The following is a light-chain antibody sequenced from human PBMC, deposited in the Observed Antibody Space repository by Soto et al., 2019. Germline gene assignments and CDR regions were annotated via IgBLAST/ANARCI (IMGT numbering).Light chain of an antibody. CDR1: QSISSY. Sequence: DIQMTQSPSSLSASVGDRVTITCRESQSISSYLNWYQQKPGKAPKLLIYAASSLQSGVPSRFSGSGSGTDFTLTISSLQPEDFATYYCQQSYITPQTFGQGTKVEIK. CDR2: AAS. J-gene: IGKJ1*01. V-gene: IGKV1-39*01. CDR3: QQSYITPQT.